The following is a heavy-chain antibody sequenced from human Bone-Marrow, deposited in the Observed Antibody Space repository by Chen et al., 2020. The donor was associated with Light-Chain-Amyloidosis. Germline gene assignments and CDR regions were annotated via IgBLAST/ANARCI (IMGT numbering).Heavy chain of an antibody. CDR1: GFTFSGAW. J-gene: IGHJ4*02. Sequence: EVNLVESGGGLVEPGGSLRLSCAASGFTFSGAWLSWVRQAPGKGLEWLGRIKSDADGGTTDYAAPVQGRFSISRDDSKKTLYLQMSSLKIEDTAMYYCTTDGRTDYWGQGTLVTVYS. CDR3: TTDGRTDY. V-gene: IGHV3-15*01. CDR2: IKSDADGGTT.